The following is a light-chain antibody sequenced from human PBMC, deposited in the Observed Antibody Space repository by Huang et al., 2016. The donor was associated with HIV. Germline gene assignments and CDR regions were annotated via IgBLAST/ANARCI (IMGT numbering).Light chain of an antibody. V-gene: IGKV3-20*01. CDR1: QGISSSH. CDR2: GAS. CDR3: QQYDNSPWT. Sequence: ETVLTQSPGTLSLSPGERATLSFRASQGISSSHLAWYQQKPGQAPRLLIYGASSRATGIPDRLSGSGSGADFTLTISGLEPEDLAVYFCQQYDNSPWTFGQGTKVEVK. J-gene: IGKJ1*01.